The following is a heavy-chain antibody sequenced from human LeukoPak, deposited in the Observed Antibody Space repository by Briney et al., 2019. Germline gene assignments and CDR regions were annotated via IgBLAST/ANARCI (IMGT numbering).Heavy chain of an antibody. V-gene: IGHV3-7*01. D-gene: IGHD2-2*01. J-gene: IGHJ5*02. Sequence: GGSLRLSCAASGFTFSSYWMSWVRQAPGKGLEWVANIKQDGSEKYYVDSVKGRFTISRDNAKNSLYLQMNSLRAEDTAVYYCARDGPPSVPAASHGQNWFDPWGQGTLVTVSS. CDR2: IKQDGSEK. CDR3: ARDGPPSVPAASHGQNWFDP. CDR1: GFTFSSYW.